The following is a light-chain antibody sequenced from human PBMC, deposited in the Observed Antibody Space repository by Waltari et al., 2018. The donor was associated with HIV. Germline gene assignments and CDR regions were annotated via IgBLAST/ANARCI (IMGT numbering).Light chain of an antibody. Sequence: QSVLTQPAAVSGSPGQSIAVSCTGTSSDVGGYDYVSWYQQHPDKAPKLLIYEVHSRPSGVSDRFSGSKSGNTASLTISGLQPEDEADYYCSSFTDNRAVIFGGGTKLTVL. CDR1: SSDVGGYDY. V-gene: IGLV2-14*03. J-gene: IGLJ2*01. CDR2: EVH. CDR3: SSFTDNRAVI.